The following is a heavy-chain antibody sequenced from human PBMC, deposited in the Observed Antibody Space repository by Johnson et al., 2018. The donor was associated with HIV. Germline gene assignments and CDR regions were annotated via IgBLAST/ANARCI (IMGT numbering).Heavy chain of an antibody. Sequence: VQLVESGGGLAKHAWSPRLSCAASGFTFDYYWMHWVRQAPGKGLVWVSHIHSDETDTTYADSVKGRFTISRDNARNTLYLQLNSLVAEDTAVYYCARDMCSGGSCYAFDIWGQGTMVTVSS. CDR3: ARDMCSGGSCYAFDI. CDR1: GFTFDYYW. D-gene: IGHD2-15*01. J-gene: IGHJ3*02. V-gene: IGHV3-74*01. CDR2: IHSDETDT.